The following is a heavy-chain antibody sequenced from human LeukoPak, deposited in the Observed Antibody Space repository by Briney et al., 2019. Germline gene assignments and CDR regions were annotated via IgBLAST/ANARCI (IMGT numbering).Heavy chain of an antibody. Sequence: GGSLRLSCAASGFTFSSYAMHWVRQAPGKGLEYVSGISTNGGSTYYADSVKGRFTISRDNSKNTLFLQMGSLRAEDMAVYYCAREGHFDWEWLSSPDYWGLGTLVSVSS. CDR1: GFTFSSYA. V-gene: IGHV3-64*02. D-gene: IGHD3-3*01. CDR2: ISTNGGST. CDR3: AREGHFDWEWLSSPDY. J-gene: IGHJ4*02.